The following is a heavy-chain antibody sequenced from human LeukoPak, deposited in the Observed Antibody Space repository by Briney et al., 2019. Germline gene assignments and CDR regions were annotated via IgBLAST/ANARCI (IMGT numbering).Heavy chain of an antibody. CDR2: ISAYNGNT. J-gene: IGHJ4*02. CDR3: AREDRIVGATILSDY. CDR1: GYTFTSYG. V-gene: IGHV1-18*01. D-gene: IGHD1-26*01. Sequence: ASVKVSCKASGYTFTSYGISWVRQAPGQGLEWMGWISAYNGNTNYAQKLQGRATMTTDTSTSTAYMELRSLRSDDTAVYYCAREDRIVGATILSDYWGQGTLVTVSS.